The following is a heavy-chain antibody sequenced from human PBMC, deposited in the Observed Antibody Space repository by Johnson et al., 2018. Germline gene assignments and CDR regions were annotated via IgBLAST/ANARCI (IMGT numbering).Heavy chain of an antibody. V-gene: IGHV3-30*18. J-gene: IGHJ6*02. CDR2: ISYDGSNK. Sequence: VQLVESGGGVVQPGRSLRLSCEASGFTFSSYGMHWVRQAPGKGLEWVAVISYDGSNKFYADSVKGRFTISRDNSKNTLYLQMNSLRAEDTAVYYCAKDRPPALEAYYYYGMDVWGQGTTVTVSS. CDR1: GFTFSSYG. CDR3: AKDRPPALEAYYYYGMDV.